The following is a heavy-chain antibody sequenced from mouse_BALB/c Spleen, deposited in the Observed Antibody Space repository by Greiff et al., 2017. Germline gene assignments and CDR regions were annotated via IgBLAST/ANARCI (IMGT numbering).Heavy chain of an antibody. J-gene: IGHJ2*01. V-gene: IGHV5-9-4*01. CDR2: ISSGGSYT. D-gene: IGHD1-1*01. Sequence: EVMLVESGGGLVKPGGSLKLSCAASGFTFSSYAMSWVRQSPEKRLEWVAEISSGGSYTYYPDTVTGRFTISRDNAKNTLYLEMSSLRSEDTAMYYCARATTVVGSFDYWGQGTTLTVSS. CDR3: ARATTVVGSFDY. CDR1: GFTFSSYA.